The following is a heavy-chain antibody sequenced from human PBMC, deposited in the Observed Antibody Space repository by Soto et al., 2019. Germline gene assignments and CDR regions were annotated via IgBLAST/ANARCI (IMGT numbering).Heavy chain of an antibody. CDR1: GFTFSDYY. J-gene: IGHJ4*02. Sequence: GGSLRLSCAASGFTFSDYYMIWIRQAPGKGLEWVSYISSSSSYTNYADSVKGRFTSSRNNAKKSLYLQMNGLRAEDTAVYYCAAGRYCSSASCFPFDYWGQGTLVTVSS. D-gene: IGHD2-2*01. CDR3: AAGRYCSSASCFPFDY. V-gene: IGHV3-11*06. CDR2: ISSSSSYT.